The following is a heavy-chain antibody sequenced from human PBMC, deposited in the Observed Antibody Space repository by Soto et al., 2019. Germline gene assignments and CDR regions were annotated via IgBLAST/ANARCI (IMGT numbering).Heavy chain of an antibody. CDR3: ARDKASYGSHTLKSNWFDH. CDR2: ISYEGVNK. V-gene: IGHV3-30-3*01. CDR1: GFTFSSYA. Sequence: QVQLVESGGGVVQPGRSLRLSCAASGFTFSSYAMHWVRQAPGKWLDWVAVISYEGVNKYYADSVKGRFTISRDNSKNTLYLPMNSLRAEDTAVYYWARDKASYGSHTLKSNWFDHWGQGTLVTVSS. D-gene: IGHD5-18*01. J-gene: IGHJ5*02.